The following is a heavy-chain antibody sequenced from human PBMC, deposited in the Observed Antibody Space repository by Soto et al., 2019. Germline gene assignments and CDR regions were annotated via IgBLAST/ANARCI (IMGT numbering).Heavy chain of an antibody. CDR2: INAGNGNT. V-gene: IGHV1-3*01. CDR1: GYTFTSYA. CDR3: AILWFGEPTLNWFDP. J-gene: IGHJ5*02. Sequence: ASVKVSCKASGYTFTSYAMHWVRQAPGQRLEWMGWINAGNGNTKYSQKFQGRVTITRDTSASTAYMELSSLRSEDTAVYYCAILWFGEPTLNWFDPWGKGTLVTVSS. D-gene: IGHD3-10*01.